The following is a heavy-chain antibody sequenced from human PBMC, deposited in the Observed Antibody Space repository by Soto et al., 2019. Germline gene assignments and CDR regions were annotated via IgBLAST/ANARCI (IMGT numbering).Heavy chain of an antibody. V-gene: IGHV1-69*13. Sequence: GASVKVSCKASGGTFSSYAISWGRQAPGQGLEWMGGIIPIFGTANYAQKFQGRVTITADESTSTAYMELSSLRSEDTAVYYCAEGGVVVTAGSGTYYYGMDVWGQGTTVTVSS. J-gene: IGHJ6*02. CDR2: IIPIFGTA. D-gene: IGHD2-21*02. CDR1: GGTFSSYA. CDR3: AEGGVVVTAGSGTYYYGMDV.